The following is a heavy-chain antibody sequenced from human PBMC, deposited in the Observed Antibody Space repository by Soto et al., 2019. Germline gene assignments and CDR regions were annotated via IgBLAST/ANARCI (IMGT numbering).Heavy chain of an antibody. CDR3: ARGQGGGRITMVRGVYYYYYYGMDV. J-gene: IGHJ6*02. V-gene: IGHV4-34*01. Sequence: SETLSLTCAVYGGCFSGYYWSWIRQPPGKGLEWIGEINHSGSTNYNPSLKSRVTISVDTSKNQFSLKLSSVTAADTAVYYCARGQGGGRITMVRGVYYYYYYGMDVWGQGTTVTVSS. CDR2: INHSGST. CDR1: GGCFSGYY. D-gene: IGHD3-10*01.